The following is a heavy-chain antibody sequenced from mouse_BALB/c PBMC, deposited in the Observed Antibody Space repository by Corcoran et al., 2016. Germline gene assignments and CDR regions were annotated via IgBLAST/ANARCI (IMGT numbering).Heavy chain of an antibody. CDR2: INPYNGGT. Sequence: EVQLQQSGPELVKPGASMKISCKASGYSFTDYTMNWVKQSHGQNLEWIGGINPYNGGTSYNQKFKGKATLTVDKSSSTAYMELISLTSEDSAVKYWAGTTGSAMDYWGQGTSVTVSS. J-gene: IGHJ4*01. CDR3: AGTTGSAMDY. CDR1: GYSFTDYT. V-gene: IGHV1-19*01. D-gene: IGHD1-1*01.